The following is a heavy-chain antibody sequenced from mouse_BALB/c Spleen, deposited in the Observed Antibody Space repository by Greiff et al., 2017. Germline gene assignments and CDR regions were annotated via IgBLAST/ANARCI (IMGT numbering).Heavy chain of an antibody. CDR2: INPSNGRT. V-gene: IGHV1S81*02. CDR1: GYTFTSYW. J-gene: IGHJ4*01. D-gene: IGHD1-1*01. Sequence: VQLQQPGAELVKPGASVKLSCKASGYTFTSYWMHWVKQRPGQGLEWIGEINPSNGRTNYNEKFKSKATLTVDKSSSTAYMQLSSLTSEDSAVYYCARGTVVAPYYDAMDYGGQGTSVTVSS. CDR3: ARGTVVAPYYDAMDY.